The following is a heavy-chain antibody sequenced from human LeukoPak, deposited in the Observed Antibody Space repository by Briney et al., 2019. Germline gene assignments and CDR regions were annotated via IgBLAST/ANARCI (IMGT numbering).Heavy chain of an antibody. Sequence: SETLSLTCTVSGGSISSYYWSWIRQPPGKGQEWIGYIYYSGSTNYNPSLKSRVTISVDTSKNQFSLKLSSVTAADTAVYYCASHNYYGSGSYSSPDAFDIWGQGTMVTVSS. CDR3: ASHNYYGSGSYSSPDAFDI. D-gene: IGHD3-10*01. J-gene: IGHJ3*02. CDR2: IYYSGST. V-gene: IGHV4-59*08. CDR1: GGSISSYY.